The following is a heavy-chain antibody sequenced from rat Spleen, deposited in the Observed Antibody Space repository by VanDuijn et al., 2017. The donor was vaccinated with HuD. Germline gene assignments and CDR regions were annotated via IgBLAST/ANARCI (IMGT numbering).Heavy chain of an antibody. Sequence: EVQLVESGGGLVQPGRSMKLSCAASGFTFSSFPMAWVRQAPTKGLEWVATISTSGGSTYYRDSVKGRFTISRDNAKSTLYLQMNSLRSEDTATYYCTREDYGYTYFDYWGQGVMVTVSS. D-gene: IGHD1-9*01. V-gene: IGHV5-46*01. J-gene: IGHJ2*01. CDR3: TREDYGYTYFDY. CDR2: ISTSGGST. CDR1: GFTFSSFP.